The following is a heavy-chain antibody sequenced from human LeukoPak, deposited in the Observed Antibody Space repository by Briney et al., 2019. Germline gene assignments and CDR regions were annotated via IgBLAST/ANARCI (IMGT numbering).Heavy chain of an antibody. D-gene: IGHD3-22*01. Sequence: SETLSLTCTVSSGSITSYYWSWIRQPPGKGPECIGYIYYSGSTNYNPSLKSRVTISVDTSRNQFSLKLTSVTAADTAVYYCAKVSDRDSSGYYWGFEYWGQGTLVTVSS. CDR1: SGSITSYY. J-gene: IGHJ4*02. CDR3: AKVSDRDSSGYYWGFEY. CDR2: IYYSGST. V-gene: IGHV4-59*08.